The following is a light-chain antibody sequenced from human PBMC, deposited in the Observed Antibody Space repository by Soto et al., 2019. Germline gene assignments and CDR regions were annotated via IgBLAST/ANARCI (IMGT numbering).Light chain of an antibody. V-gene: IGKV1-5*01. CDR1: QSVASS. CDR3: QQYNGYSRT. CDR2: DAS. Sequence: DIQMTQSPSTPSASVGDRVTITCRASQSVASSLAWYQQKPGKAPTLLISDASSLERGVPSRFSGSGSGTEFTLTIRSLQPDDFATYYCQQYNGYSRTFGQGTKVDIK. J-gene: IGKJ1*01.